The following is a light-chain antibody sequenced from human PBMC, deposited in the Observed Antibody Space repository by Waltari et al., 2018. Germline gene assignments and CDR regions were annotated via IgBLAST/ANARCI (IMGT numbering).Light chain of an antibody. CDR1: QDISNS. J-gene: IGKJ3*01. V-gene: IGKV1-17*01. CDR2: SAT. CDR3: LQHKTFPFT. Sequence: DIQMTQSPSSLSASVGDTVTITCRASQDISNSLNWFQQKPGKPPKLLIYSATTLQIGVPSRFSGSGSGTEFSLTISSLQPEDFAAYFCLQHKTFPFTFGPGTKLDI.